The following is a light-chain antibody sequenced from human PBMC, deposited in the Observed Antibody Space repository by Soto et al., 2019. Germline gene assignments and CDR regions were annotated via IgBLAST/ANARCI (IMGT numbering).Light chain of an antibody. CDR2: GAS. CDR3: HQYNNWPPRVT. J-gene: IGKJ3*01. V-gene: IGKV3-15*01. Sequence: EIVMTQSPATLSVSPGERATLSCRASQSVSSNLAWYQQKPGQAPRLLIYGASTRATGIPARFSGSGSGTEFTLTISSLQSEDFAVYYCHQYNNWPPRVTFGPGTKVDIK. CDR1: QSVSSN.